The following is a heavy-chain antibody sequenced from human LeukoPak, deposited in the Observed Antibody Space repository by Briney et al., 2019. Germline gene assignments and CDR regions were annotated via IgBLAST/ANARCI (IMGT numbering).Heavy chain of an antibody. CDR3: ARAHAYLWSSQPYYFDY. D-gene: IGHD2/OR15-2a*01. CDR1: GGSISSGDFP. V-gene: IGHV4-30-2*01. J-gene: IGHJ4*02. CDR2: IFHTGHT. Sequence: PSQTLSLTCAVSGGSISSGDFPWSWIRQPPGKGLEWIGYIFHTGHTSYNPSLKSRVTISVDMSKNQLSLRLTSVTAADTAVYYCARAHAYLWSSQPYYFDYWGQGTLVTVSS.